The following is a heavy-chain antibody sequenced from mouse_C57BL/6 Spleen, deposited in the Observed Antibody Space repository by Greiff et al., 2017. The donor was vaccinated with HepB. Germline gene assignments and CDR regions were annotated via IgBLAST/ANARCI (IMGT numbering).Heavy chain of an antibody. CDR3: ASWDHYYAMDY. Sequence: EVKLQESGPGLVKPSQSLSLTCSVTGYSITSGYYWNWIRQFPGNKLEWMGYISYDGSNNYNPSLKNRISITRDTSKNQFFLKLNSVTTEDTATYYCASWDHYYAMDYWGQGTSVTVSS. D-gene: IGHD4-1*01. V-gene: IGHV3-6*01. CDR2: ISYDGSN. J-gene: IGHJ4*01. CDR1: GYSITSGYY.